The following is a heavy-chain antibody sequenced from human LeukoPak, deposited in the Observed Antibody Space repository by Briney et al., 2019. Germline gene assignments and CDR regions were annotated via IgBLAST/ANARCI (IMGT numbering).Heavy chain of an antibody. J-gene: IGHJ4*02. Sequence: PSETLSLTCAVYGWSFSGYYWSWIRQPPGKGLEWIGEINHSGSTNYNTSIKSRVTISVDTSKNQFSLKLSSVTAADTAVYYCARTYYYGSGSYYIADYWGQGTLVTVSS. CDR3: ARTYYYGSGSYYIADY. V-gene: IGHV4-34*01. CDR1: GWSFSGYY. D-gene: IGHD3-10*01. CDR2: INHSGST.